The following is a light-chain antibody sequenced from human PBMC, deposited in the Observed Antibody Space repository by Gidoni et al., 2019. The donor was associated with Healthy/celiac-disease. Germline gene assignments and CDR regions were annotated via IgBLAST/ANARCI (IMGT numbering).Light chain of an antibody. J-gene: IGKJ4*02. V-gene: IGKV4-1*01. Sequence: DIVMTQSPDSLPVSLCERATINCKSSQSVLYSSNNQNYLAWYQQKPGQPPKLLIYWAFTREAGVTDRFSGSGSVTDFTLTISSLQAEDVAVYYCQQDYSTPLTFGGGTKVEIK. CDR2: WAF. CDR3: QQDYSTPLT. CDR1: QSVLYSSNNQNY.